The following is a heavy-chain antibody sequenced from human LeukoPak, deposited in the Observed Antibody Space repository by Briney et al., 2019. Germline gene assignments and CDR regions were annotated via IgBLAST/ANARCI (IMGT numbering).Heavy chain of an antibody. CDR3: AKWVVPATASYYGMDV. V-gene: IGHV3-23*01. J-gene: IGHJ6*02. CDR2: ISGSGGST. Sequence: GGSLRLSCVASGFTFSGYAMSWVRQAPGKGLEWVSAISGSGGSTYYADSVKGRFTISRDSSKNTLYLQMTSLRAEDTAVYYCAKWVVPATASYYGMDVWGQGTTVTVSS. CDR1: GFTFSGYA. D-gene: IGHD2-15*01.